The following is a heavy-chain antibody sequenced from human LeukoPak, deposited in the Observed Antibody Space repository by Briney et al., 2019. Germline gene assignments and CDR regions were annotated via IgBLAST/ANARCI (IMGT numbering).Heavy chain of an antibody. CDR2: INPNRGGT. CDR1: GYTFTGFY. CDR3: VREDFVVIPAAMRGDY. V-gene: IGHV1-2*02. Sequence: ASVKVSCKASGYTFTGFYIQWVRQAPGQGLGWMGWINPNRGGTNYAQKFQGRVTLTRDTSINTAYMELSGLTSDDTAVYYCVREDFVVIPAAMRGDYWGQGTLVIVSS. D-gene: IGHD2-2*01. J-gene: IGHJ4*02.